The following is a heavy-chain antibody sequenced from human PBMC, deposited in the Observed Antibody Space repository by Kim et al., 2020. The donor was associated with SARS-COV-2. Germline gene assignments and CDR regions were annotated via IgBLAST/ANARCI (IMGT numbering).Heavy chain of an antibody. CDR3: ARGIINTSRIDP. J-gene: IGHJ5*02. Sequence: SETLSLTCSVSGVSISDACGTWVRQPPGKGLECLGYVCYTGESNYIPSLKSRVTISLDTSQNQFSLKLKSVTAADTAVYYCARGIINTSRIDPWGQGVLV. CDR1: GVSISDAC. V-gene: IGHV4-59*13. CDR2: VCYTGES. D-gene: IGHD3-10*01.